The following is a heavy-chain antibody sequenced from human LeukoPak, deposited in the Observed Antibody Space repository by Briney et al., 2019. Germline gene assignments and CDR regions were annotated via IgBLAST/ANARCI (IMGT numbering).Heavy chain of an antibody. J-gene: IGHJ4*02. V-gene: IGHV4-34*01. Sequence: PSETLSLTCAAYGGSFSGYYWSWIRQPPGKGLEWIGEINHSGSTNYNPSLKRRVTISVDTSKNQFSLKLSSVTAADTAVYYCARGRPYYYDSSGYYPHYYFDYWGQGTLVTVSS. CDR3: ARGRPYYYDSSGYYPHYYFDY. CDR2: INHSGST. D-gene: IGHD3-22*01. CDR1: GGSFSGYY.